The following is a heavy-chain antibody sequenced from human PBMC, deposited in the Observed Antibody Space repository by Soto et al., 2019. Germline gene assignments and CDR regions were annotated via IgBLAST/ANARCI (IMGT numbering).Heavy chain of an antibody. Sequence: ASVKVSCKASGYTFTSYAMHWVRQAPGQRLEWMGWINAGNGNTKYSQKFQGRVTITRDTSASTAYMELSSLRSEDTAVYYCARKDCSSTSCPLRPWGQGTPDTVSS. D-gene: IGHD2-2*01. CDR1: GYTFTSYA. CDR3: ARKDCSSTSCPLRP. J-gene: IGHJ5*02. CDR2: INAGNGNT. V-gene: IGHV1-3*01.